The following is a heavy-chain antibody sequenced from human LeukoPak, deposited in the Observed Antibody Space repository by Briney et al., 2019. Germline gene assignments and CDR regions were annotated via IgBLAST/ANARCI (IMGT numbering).Heavy chain of an antibody. CDR3: ARDLRGYYDFWSGYGY. CDR1: GYTFTSYD. D-gene: IGHD3-3*01. J-gene: IGHJ4*02. Sequence: ASVKVSCKASGYTFTSYDINWVRQAPGQGLEWMGWINPNSGGTNYAQKFQGRVTMTRDTSISTAYMELSRLRSDDTAVYYCARDLRGYYDFWSGYGYWGQGTLVTVSS. V-gene: IGHV1-2*02. CDR2: INPNSGGT.